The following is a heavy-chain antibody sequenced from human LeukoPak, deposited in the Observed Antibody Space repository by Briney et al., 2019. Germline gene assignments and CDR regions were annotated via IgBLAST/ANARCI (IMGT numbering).Heavy chain of an antibody. J-gene: IGHJ4*02. D-gene: IGHD4-17*01. CDR2: ISSSSSYI. V-gene: IGHV3-21*01. Sequence: GGSLRLSCAASGFTSSSYSMNWVRQAPGKGLEWVSSISSSSSYIYYADSVKGRFTISRDNAKNSLYLQMNSLRAEDTAVYYCARNDYGSSEFDYWGQGTLVTVSS. CDR1: GFTSSSYS. CDR3: ARNDYGSSEFDY.